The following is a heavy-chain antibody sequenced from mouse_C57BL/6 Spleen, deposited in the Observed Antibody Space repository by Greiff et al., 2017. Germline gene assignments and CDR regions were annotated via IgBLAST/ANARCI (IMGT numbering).Heavy chain of an antibody. CDR1: GYTFTSYG. CDR3: ARSRMATVVDLYAMDY. D-gene: IGHD1-1*01. V-gene: IGHV1-81*01. J-gene: IGHJ4*01. CDR2: IYPRSGNT. Sequence: QVQLQQSGAELARPGASVKLSCKASGYTFTSYGISWVKQRTGQGLEWIGEIYPRSGNTYYNEKFKGKATLTADKSSSTAYMELRSLTSEDSAVYFCARSRMATVVDLYAMDYWGQGTSVTVSS.